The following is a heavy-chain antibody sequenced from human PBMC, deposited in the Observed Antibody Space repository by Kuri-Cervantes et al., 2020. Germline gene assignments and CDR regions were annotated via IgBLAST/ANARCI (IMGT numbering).Heavy chain of an antibody. CDR1: GGSISSSSYY. CDR3: ARHWAVVAATSWFDP. V-gene: IGHV4-61*05. D-gene: IGHD2-15*01. Sequence: ESLKISCTVSGGSISSSSYYWGWIRQPPGKGLEWIGYIYYSGSTNYNPSLKSRVTISVDTSKNQFSLKLSSVTAADTAVYYCARHWAVVAATSWFDPWGQGTLVTVSS. J-gene: IGHJ5*02. CDR2: IYYSGST.